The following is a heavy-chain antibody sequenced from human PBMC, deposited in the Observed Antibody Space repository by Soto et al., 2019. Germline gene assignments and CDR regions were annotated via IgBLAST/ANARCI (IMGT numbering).Heavy chain of an antibody. J-gene: IGHJ4*02. CDR2: QRGNT. CDR3: AVYKEWGAGEAY. V-gene: IGHV4-61*01. Sequence: QVQLQESGPGMVKPSEPLSLTCAVSGVSVSSKTYHCTWIRQPPAKGLEWIGQRGNTNDNPSLKSRVTISVATSQNQFSLSVRSVTAADTAIYYCAVYKEWGAGEAYWGKGTLVTVSA. D-gene: IGHD7-27*01. CDR1: GVSVSSKTYH.